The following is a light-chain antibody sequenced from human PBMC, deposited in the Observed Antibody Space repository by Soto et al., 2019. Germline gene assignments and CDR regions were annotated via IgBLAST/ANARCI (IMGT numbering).Light chain of an antibody. J-gene: IGKJ1*01. V-gene: IGKV3-20*01. Sequence: IVLAQSPGTLSFSPGERATLSCRASQSVSSSYLAWYQQKPGQAPRLLIYGASSRATGIPDRFSGSGSGTDFTLTISRLEPEDFAVYYCQQYGGSPTTFGQGTKVDIK. CDR2: GAS. CDR1: QSVSSSY. CDR3: QQYGGSPTT.